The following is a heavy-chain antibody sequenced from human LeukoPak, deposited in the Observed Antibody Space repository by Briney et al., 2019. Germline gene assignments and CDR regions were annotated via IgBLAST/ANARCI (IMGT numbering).Heavy chain of an antibody. V-gene: IGHV1-2*02. CDR1: GYTFTGYY. J-gene: IGHJ3*02. CDR3: ARDQSRIQLWIDQGSDAFDI. CDR2: INPNSGGT. Sequence: GASVKVSCKASGYTFTGYYMHWVRQAPGQGLEWMGWINPNSGGTNYAQKFQGRVTMTRDTSISTAYMELSRLRSDDTAVYYCARDQSRIQLWIDQGSDAFDIWGQGTMVTVSS. D-gene: IGHD5-18*01.